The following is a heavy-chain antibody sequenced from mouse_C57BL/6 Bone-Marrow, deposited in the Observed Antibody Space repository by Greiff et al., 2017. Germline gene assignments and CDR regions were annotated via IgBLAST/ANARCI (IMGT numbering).Heavy chain of an antibody. V-gene: IGHV6-6*01. CDR3: TGGSSYGAMDY. D-gene: IGHD1-1*01. CDR2: IRNKANNHAT. Sequence: EVKLVESGGGLVQPGGSMKLSCAASGFTFSDAWMDCVRQSPEKGLEWVAEIRNKANNHATYYAESVKGRFTISRDDSKSSVYLQMNSLRAEDTGIYYCTGGSSYGAMDYWGQGTSVTVSS. J-gene: IGHJ4*01. CDR1: GFTFSDAW.